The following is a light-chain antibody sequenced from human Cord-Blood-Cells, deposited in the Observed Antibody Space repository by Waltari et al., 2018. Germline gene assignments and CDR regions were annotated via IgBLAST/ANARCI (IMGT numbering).Light chain of an antibody. CDR3: QQSYSTPLT. Sequence: DIQMTQSPSSLSASVGDRVTITCRASPSISSYLNWYQQKPGKAPKLLIYAASILQSGVPSRFSGSGSGTDFTLTISSLQPEDFATYYCQQSYSTPLTFGGGTKVEIK. J-gene: IGKJ4*01. CDR2: AAS. CDR1: PSISSY. V-gene: IGKV1-39*01.